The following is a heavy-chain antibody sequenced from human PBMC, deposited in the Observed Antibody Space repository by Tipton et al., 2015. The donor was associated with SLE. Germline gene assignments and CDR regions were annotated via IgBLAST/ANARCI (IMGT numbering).Heavy chain of an antibody. D-gene: IGHD2-8*01. CDR1: GGPISTYY. CDR3: ARGYCSDGVCYGFGFFDY. Sequence: TLSLTCTVSGGPISTYYWSWIRQPPGKGLEWIGEINHGGSTNYNPSLKSRVTISVDTSKNQFSLKLSSVTAADTAVYFCARGYCSDGVCYGFGFFDYWGQGNLVTVSS. CDR2: INHGGST. J-gene: IGHJ4*02. V-gene: IGHV4-34*01.